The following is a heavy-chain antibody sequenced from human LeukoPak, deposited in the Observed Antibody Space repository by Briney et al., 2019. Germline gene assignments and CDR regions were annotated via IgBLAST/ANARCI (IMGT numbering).Heavy chain of an antibody. D-gene: IGHD3-9*01. J-gene: IGHJ4*02. CDR2: FDPEDGET. CDR3: VTLNYDILTGYLYYFDY. CDR1: GYTLTELS. V-gene: IGHV1-24*01. Sequence: ASVKASCKVSGYTLTELSMHWVRQAPGKGLEWMGGFDPEDGETIYAQKFQGRVTMTEDTSTDTAYMELSSLRSEDTAVYYCVTLNYDILTGYLYYFDYWGQGTLVTVSS.